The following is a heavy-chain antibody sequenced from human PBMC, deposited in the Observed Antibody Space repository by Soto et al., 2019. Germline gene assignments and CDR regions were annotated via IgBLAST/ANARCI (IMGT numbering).Heavy chain of an antibody. V-gene: IGHV3-72*01. CDR1: GFTFSDHY. J-gene: IGHJ5*02. Sequence: EMQLVESGGGLVQPGGSLRLSCAASGFTFSDHYMDWVRQAPGKGLEWVGRIRNKANSYATEYAASVKGRFTISRDDSKNSLYLQMNSLGTEDTAVYYCARGPLVAGAAAPRGWFDPWGQGTLVTVSS. D-gene: IGHD2-2*01. CDR2: IRNKANSYAT. CDR3: ARGPLVAGAAAPRGWFDP.